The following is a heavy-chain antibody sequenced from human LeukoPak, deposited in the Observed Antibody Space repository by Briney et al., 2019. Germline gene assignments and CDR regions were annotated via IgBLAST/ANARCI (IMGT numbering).Heavy chain of an antibody. CDR3: ARGPETPYYYDSTDYYYYYMDV. CDR2: MNPNSGNT. J-gene: IGHJ6*03. V-gene: IGHV1-8*01. Sequence: GASVKVSCKASGYTFTSYDINWVRQATGQGLEWMGWMNPNSGNTGYAQKFQGRVTMTRNTSISTAYMELSSLRSEDTAVYYCARGPETPYYYDSTDYYYYYMDVWGKGTTVTVS. CDR1: GYTFTSYD. D-gene: IGHD3-22*01.